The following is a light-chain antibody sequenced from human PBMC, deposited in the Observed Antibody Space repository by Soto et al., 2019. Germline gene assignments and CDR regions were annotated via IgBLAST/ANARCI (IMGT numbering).Light chain of an antibody. CDR1: SRDIGGYNY. CDR2: EVT. Sequence: QSALAQPASVSGSPGQSITISCTGTSRDIGGYNYVSWYQQYPGTAPKLMIYEVTDRPSGVSNRFAGSESGNTASLTISGLQADDEAEYYCSSYTSSRTLVFGTGTKVTVL. J-gene: IGLJ1*01. CDR3: SSYTSSRTLV. V-gene: IGLV2-14*01.